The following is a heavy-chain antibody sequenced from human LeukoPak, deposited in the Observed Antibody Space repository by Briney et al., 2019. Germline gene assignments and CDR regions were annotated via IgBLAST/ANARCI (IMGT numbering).Heavy chain of an antibody. CDR3: AKGNYGSGPWDY. CDR1: GFTFTSYA. Sequence: GGSRRPSCAASGFTFTSYAMSWVRQAPGKGLEWVSAISGSGGSTYYADSVKGRFTISRDNSKNTLYLQMNSLRAEDTAVYYCAKGNYGSGPWDYWGQGTLVTVSS. CDR2: ISGSGGST. V-gene: IGHV3-23*01. D-gene: IGHD3-10*01. J-gene: IGHJ4*02.